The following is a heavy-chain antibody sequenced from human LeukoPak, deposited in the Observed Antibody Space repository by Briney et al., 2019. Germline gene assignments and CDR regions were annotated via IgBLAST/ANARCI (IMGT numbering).Heavy chain of an antibody. J-gene: IGHJ2*01. V-gene: IGHV1-46*01. Sequence: GASVKVSCKASGYTFTSYYMHWVRQAPGQGLEWMGIINPSVGSTSYAQKFQGRVTMTRDTSTSTVYMELSSLRSEDTAVYYCAREPPYYGSGSYTVPHWYFDLWGRGTLVTVSS. D-gene: IGHD3-10*01. CDR1: GYTFTSYY. CDR3: AREPPYYGSGSYTVPHWYFDL. CDR2: INPSVGST.